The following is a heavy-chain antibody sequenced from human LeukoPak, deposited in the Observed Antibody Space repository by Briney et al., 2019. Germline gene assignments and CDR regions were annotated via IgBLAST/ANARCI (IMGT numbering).Heavy chain of an antibody. D-gene: IGHD3-22*01. Sequence: SVKVSFKASGGTFISYAISWVRQAPGQGLEWMGGIIPIFGTANYAHKFQGRVTITTDESTSTAYMELSSLRSEDTAVYYCAGGSYYDSSGYSHYYYYMDVWGKGTTVTVSS. J-gene: IGHJ6*03. CDR3: AGGSYYDSSGYSHYYYYMDV. V-gene: IGHV1-69*05. CDR2: IIPIFGTA. CDR1: GGTFISYA.